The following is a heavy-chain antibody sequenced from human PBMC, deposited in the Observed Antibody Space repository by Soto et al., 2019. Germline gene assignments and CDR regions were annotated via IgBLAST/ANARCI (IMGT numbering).Heavy chain of an antibody. J-gene: IGHJ4*02. V-gene: IGHV3-48*03. Sequence: LRLSCAASGITFSNFEMNWVRQAPGKGLEWVSYISSTGSTKYYADSVKGRFTISRDNDKNSLYLEMKSLRAEDTAVYYCAIDYSGSGTYYFWGQGTLVTVSS. CDR3: AIDYSGSGTYYF. CDR2: ISSTGSTK. CDR1: GITFSNFE. D-gene: IGHD3-10*01.